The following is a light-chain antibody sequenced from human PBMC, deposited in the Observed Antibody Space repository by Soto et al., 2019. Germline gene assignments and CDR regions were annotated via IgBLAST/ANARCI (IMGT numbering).Light chain of an antibody. Sequence: DIQMTQYPSSLSASVGDRVTITCRASQSISSYLNWYQQKPGKAPKLLIYAASSLQSGVPSRVSGSGSGTDFTLTISSLQPEDFATYFCQQSYGTPYTFGQGTKLEI. CDR2: AAS. CDR1: QSISSY. J-gene: IGKJ2*01. V-gene: IGKV1-39*01. CDR3: QQSYGTPYT.